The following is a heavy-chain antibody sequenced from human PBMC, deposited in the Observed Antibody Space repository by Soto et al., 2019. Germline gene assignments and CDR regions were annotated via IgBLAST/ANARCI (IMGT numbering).Heavy chain of an antibody. CDR2: IYHTGST. CDR1: GGSISTMDW. J-gene: IGHJ4*02. CDR3: AARRDGGPV. V-gene: IGHV4-4*02. Sequence: PSETLSLTCAVCGGSISTMDWWTWVRQPPGKGLQWIGEIYHTGSTNYNPSLQSRVTISIDESRTSFSLNLDSVTAADTAVYYCAARRDGGPVWGQGTLVTVSS. D-gene: IGHD4-17*01.